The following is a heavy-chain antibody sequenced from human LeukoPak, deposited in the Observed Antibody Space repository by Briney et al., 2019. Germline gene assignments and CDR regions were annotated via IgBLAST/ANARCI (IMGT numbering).Heavy chain of an antibody. CDR3: ARVRVVRGVIGWFDP. CDR2: INPNSGGT. V-gene: IGHV1-2*02. D-gene: IGHD3-10*01. J-gene: IGHJ5*02. CDR1: GYTFTSYF. Sequence: ASVTVSCKASGYTFTSYFMHWMRQAPGQGLEWMGWINPNSGGTNYAQKFQGRVTMTRDTSISTAYMELSRLRSDDTAVYYCARVRVVRGVIGWFDPWGQGTLVTVSS.